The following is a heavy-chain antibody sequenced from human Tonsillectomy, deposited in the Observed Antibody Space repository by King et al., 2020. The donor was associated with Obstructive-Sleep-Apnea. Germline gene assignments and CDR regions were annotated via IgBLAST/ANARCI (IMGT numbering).Heavy chain of an antibody. J-gene: IGHJ6*02. V-gene: IGHV3-30*04. D-gene: IGHD6-19*01. CDR2: ISYDGSNK. Sequence: QLVQSGGGVVQPGRSLRLSCEASGFTFSSYAMHWVRQAPGKGLEWVAVISYDGSNKDYADSVKGRFTISRDNSKNTLYLQMNSLRAEDTAVYYCATDGGWPSLNYGMDVWGQGTTVTVSS. CDR1: GFTFSSYA. CDR3: ATDGGWPSLNYGMDV.